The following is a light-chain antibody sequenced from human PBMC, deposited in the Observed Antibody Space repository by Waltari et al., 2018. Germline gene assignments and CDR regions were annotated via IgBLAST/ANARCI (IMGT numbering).Light chain of an antibody. V-gene: IGKV4-1*01. J-gene: IGKJ3*01. Sequence: DIVMTQSPDSLAVSLGEGATINCKSSQSVLSTSNNKNYLAWYQQKPGQPTKLTIYRASTRESGVPYRFSGSGSGTDFTLTISSLQAEDVAVYYCQQYYSTPQIFTFGPGTKVDIK. CDR1: QSVLSTSNNKNY. CDR2: RAS. CDR3: QQYYSTPQIFT.